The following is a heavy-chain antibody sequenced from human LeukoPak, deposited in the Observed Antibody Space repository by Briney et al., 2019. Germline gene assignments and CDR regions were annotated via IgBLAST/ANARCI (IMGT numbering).Heavy chain of an antibody. Sequence: SETLSLTCTVSGGSISSDRYYWSWIRQPAGKGLEWIGRIYTSGSTNYNPSLKSRVIISVDTSKNQFSLELSSVTAADTAVYYCAREDRYCSGGSCYSWGQGTLVTVSS. J-gene: IGHJ4*02. V-gene: IGHV4-61*02. D-gene: IGHD2-15*01. CDR1: GGSISSDRYY. CDR3: AREDRYCSGGSCYS. CDR2: IYTSGST.